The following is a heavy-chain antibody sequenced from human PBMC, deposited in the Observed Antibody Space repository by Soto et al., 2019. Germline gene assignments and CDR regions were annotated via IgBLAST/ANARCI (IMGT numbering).Heavy chain of an antibody. Sequence: SETLSLTCTVSGGSISSGGYYWSWIRQHPGKGLEWIGYIYYSGSTYYNPSLKSRVTISVDTSKNQFSLKLSSVTAADTAVYYCARDRITMVRGVITYYGMDVWGQGTTVTVSS. CDR1: GGSISSGGYY. CDR3: ARDRITMVRGVITYYGMDV. CDR2: IYYSGST. J-gene: IGHJ6*02. D-gene: IGHD3-10*01. V-gene: IGHV4-31*03.